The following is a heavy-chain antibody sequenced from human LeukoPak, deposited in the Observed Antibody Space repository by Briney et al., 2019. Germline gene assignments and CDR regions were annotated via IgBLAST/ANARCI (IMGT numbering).Heavy chain of an antibody. D-gene: IGHD3-3*01. Sequence: GSLRLSCGASGFTFNNYAMSWVRQAPGKGLEWVSAITNSGGNTYYADSVKGRFTISRDNSKNTLYLQMNSLRAEDTAVYYCAKEMGKVTIFGVVIKDYYYYGMDVWGQGTTVTVSS. CDR2: ITNSGGNT. J-gene: IGHJ6*02. CDR3: AKEMGKVTIFGVVIKDYYYYGMDV. CDR1: GFTFNNYA. V-gene: IGHV3-23*01.